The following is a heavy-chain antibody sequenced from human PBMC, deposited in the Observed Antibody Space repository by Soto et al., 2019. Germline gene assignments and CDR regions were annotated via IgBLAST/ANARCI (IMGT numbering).Heavy chain of an antibody. CDR3: ARECIYYYYDSSGYDLERTRPNGMDV. Sequence: GASVKVSCKASGYTFTSYYMHWVRQAPGQGLEWMGIINPSGGSTSYAQKFQGRVTMTRDTSTSTVYMELSSLGSEDTAVYYCARECIYYYYDSSGYDLERTRPNGMDVWGQGTTVTVS. J-gene: IGHJ6*02. CDR1: GYTFTSYY. CDR2: INPSGGST. V-gene: IGHV1-46*01. D-gene: IGHD3-22*01.